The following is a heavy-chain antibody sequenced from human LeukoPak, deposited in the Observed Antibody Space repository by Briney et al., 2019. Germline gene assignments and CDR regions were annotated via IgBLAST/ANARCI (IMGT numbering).Heavy chain of an antibody. CDR2: VSGSGGST. D-gene: IGHD3-10*01. V-gene: IGHV3-23*01. CDR1: GFTFSSYA. J-gene: IGHJ4*02. CDR3: AREYGSRSYYYDY. Sequence: GGSLRLSCAASGFTFSSYAMTWVRQAPGKGLQWVSAVSGSGGSTYYADSVKGRFTISRDNSKNTLYLQMNTLRAEDTAVYYCAREYGSRSYYYDYWGQGTLVTVSS.